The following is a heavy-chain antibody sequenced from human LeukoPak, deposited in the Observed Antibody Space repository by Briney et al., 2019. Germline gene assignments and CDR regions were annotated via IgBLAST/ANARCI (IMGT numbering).Heavy chain of an antibody. CDR2: IYSGGST. D-gene: IGHD1-26*01. CDR1: GFTVSSNY. V-gene: IGHV3-66*02. J-gene: IGHJ4*02. CDR3: ARDSLASKVVGAPDY. Sequence: GGSLRLSCAASGFTVSSNYMSWVRQAPGKGLEWVSVIYSGGSTYYAGSVKGRFTVSRDNSKNTLYLQMNSLRAEDTAVYYCARDSLASKVVGAPDYWGQGTLVTVSS.